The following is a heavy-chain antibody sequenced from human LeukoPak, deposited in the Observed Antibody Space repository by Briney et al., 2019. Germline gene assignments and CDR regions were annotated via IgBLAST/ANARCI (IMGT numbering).Heavy chain of an antibody. CDR1: GGSISSSSYY. V-gene: IGHV4-39*01. CDR3: ATSYGGHGNVFDY. Sequence: SETLSLTCTVSGGSISSSSYYWGWIRQPPGKGLEWIGNVYYSGSTFYNPSLKSRVTISVDTSKNQFSLKLGSVTAADTAVYYCATSYGGHGNVFDYWGQGTLVTVSS. D-gene: IGHD4-23*01. J-gene: IGHJ4*02. CDR2: VYYSGST.